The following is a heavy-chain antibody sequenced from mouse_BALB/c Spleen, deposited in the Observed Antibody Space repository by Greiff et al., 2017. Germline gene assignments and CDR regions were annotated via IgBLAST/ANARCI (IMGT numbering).Heavy chain of an antibody. CDR2: ISSGGSYT. Sequence: EVKLMESGGGLVKPGGSLKLSCAASGFTFSSYAMSWVRQSPEKRLEWVAEISSGGSYTYYPDTVTGRFTISRDNAKNTLYLEMSSLRSEDTAMYYCARERDWYFDVWGAGTTVTVSS. J-gene: IGHJ1*01. CDR3: ARERDWYFDV. V-gene: IGHV5-9-4*01. CDR1: GFTFSSYA.